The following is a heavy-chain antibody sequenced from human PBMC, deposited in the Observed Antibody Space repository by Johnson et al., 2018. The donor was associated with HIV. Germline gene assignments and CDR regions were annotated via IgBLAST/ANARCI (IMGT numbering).Heavy chain of an antibody. J-gene: IGHJ3*02. CDR3: ARGVTTI. CDR2: MYSDGST. Sequence: VQLVESGGGVVQTGRSLRLSCAAAGFTVSSNYMSWVRHAPGKGLEWVSLMYSDGSTYYAGSVKGRFTSSRDNSKNMGYLQMNSLRAEDTAVYYCARGVTTIWGQGTMVTVSS. CDR1: GFTVSSNY. D-gene: IGHD3-3*01. V-gene: IGHV3-66*01.